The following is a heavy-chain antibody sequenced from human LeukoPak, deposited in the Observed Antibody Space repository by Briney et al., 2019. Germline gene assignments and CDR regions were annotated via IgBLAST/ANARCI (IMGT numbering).Heavy chain of an antibody. D-gene: IGHD2-2*02. CDR3: ARGRGIVPAAIAFDI. J-gene: IGHJ3*02. Sequence: SETLSLTCAVYGGSFSGYYWSWIRQPPGKGLEWIGEINHSGSTNYNPSLKSRVTISVDTSKNQFSLKLSPVTAADTAVYYCARGRGIVPAAIAFDIWGQGTMVTVSS. CDR1: GGSFSGYY. V-gene: IGHV4-34*01. CDR2: INHSGST.